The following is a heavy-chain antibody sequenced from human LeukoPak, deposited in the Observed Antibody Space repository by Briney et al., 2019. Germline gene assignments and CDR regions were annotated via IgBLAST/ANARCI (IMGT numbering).Heavy chain of an antibody. CDR3: ARSGGSGWYYFDY. CDR1: GYTFTSYA. D-gene: IGHD6-19*01. Sequence: GASVKVSCKASGYTFTSYAMHWVRQAPGQRLEWMGWINAGNGNTKYSQKFQGRVTITRDTSASTAYKELSSLRSEDTAVYYCARSGGSGWYYFDYWGQGTLVTVSS. CDR2: INAGNGNT. V-gene: IGHV1-3*01. J-gene: IGHJ4*02.